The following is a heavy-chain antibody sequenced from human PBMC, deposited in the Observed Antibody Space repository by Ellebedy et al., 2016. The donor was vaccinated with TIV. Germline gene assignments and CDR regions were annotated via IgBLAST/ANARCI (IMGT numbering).Heavy chain of an antibody. J-gene: IGHJ4*02. Sequence: PGGSLRLSCSASGFTFSSYAMHWVRQAPGKGLEYVSAISSNGGSTYYADSVKGRFTISRDNSKNTLYLQMSSLRAEDTAVYYCVKAFPSTTVTTFPQYWGQGTLVTVSS. CDR1: GFTFSSYA. D-gene: IGHD4-17*01. CDR2: ISSNGGST. V-gene: IGHV3-64D*06. CDR3: VKAFPSTTVTTFPQY.